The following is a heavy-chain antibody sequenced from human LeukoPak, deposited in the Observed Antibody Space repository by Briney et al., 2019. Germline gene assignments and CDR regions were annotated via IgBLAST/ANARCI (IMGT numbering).Heavy chain of an antibody. CDR3: ALYYYDSSGYYGY. J-gene: IGHJ4*02. V-gene: IGHV1-69*13. D-gene: IGHD3-22*01. CDR2: FIPIFGTA. CDR1: GGSFTINA. Sequence: SVKVSFKASGGSFTINANSWVRLAPGQGLEWMGGFIPIFGTANYAQKFQGRVSITADESTSTAYMELSSLRSEDTAVYYCALYYYDSSGYYGYWGQGTLVTVSS.